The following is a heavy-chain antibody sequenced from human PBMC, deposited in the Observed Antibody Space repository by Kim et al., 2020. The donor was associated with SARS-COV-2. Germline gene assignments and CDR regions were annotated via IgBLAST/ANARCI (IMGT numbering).Heavy chain of an antibody. J-gene: IGHJ6*02. Sequence: SVRGRCTISRDNSQNTLYLQMNSLRAEDTAVYYCAKAPLLWFGELSSMDVWGQGTTVTVSS. CDR3: AKAPLLWFGELSSMDV. D-gene: IGHD3-10*01. V-gene: IGHV3-23*01.